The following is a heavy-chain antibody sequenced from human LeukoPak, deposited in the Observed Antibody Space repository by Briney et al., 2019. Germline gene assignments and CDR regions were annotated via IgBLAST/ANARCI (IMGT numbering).Heavy chain of an antibody. CDR3: ASVVSPGGY. CDR1: GGSINSSSYY. V-gene: IGHV4-39*07. J-gene: IGHJ4*02. CDR2: IYYNDNT. D-gene: IGHD2-15*01. Sequence: SETLSLTCTVSGGSINSSSYYWGWIRQPPGKGLEWIGSIYYNDNTYYNPSLKSGVTISLDTSKNQFSLKLTSVTAADTAVYYCASVVSPGGYWGQGTLVTVSS.